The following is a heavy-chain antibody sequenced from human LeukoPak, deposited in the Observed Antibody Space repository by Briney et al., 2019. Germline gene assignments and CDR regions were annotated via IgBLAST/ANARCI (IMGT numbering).Heavy chain of an antibody. V-gene: IGHV1-69*13. CDR3: ARDGEYQLLPFQH. D-gene: IGHD2-2*01. Sequence: ASVKVPCKASGGTFSSYAISWVRQAPGQGLEWMGGIIPIFGTANYAQKFQGRVTITADESTSTAYMELSSLRSEDTAVYYCARDGEYQLLPFQHWGQGTLVTVSS. J-gene: IGHJ1*01. CDR2: IIPIFGTA. CDR1: GGTFSSYA.